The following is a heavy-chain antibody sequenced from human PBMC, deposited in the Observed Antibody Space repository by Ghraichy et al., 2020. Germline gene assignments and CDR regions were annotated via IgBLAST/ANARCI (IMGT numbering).Heavy chain of an antibody. Sequence: GSLRLSCTVSGGSISSYYWSWIRQPAGKGLEWIGRIHNSGSTNYNPSLKSRVSMSADTSKKQLYLKMSSVTAADTAVDYCTSDVGDGYFDYWGQGTLVTVSS. V-gene: IGHV4-4*07. CDR3: TSDVGDGYFDY. CDR1: GGSISSYY. J-gene: IGHJ4*02. CDR2: IHNSGST.